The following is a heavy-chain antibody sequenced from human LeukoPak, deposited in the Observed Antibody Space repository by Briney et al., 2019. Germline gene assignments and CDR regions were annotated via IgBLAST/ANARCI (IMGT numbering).Heavy chain of an antibody. V-gene: IGHV1-8*01. CDR2: MNPNSGNT. CDR1: GYTFTSYD. Sequence: AASVKVSCKASGYTFTSYDINWVRQATGQGLEWMGWMNPNSGNTGYAQKLQGRVTMTTDTSTSTAYMELRSLRSDDTAVYYCARGIYFDYWGQGTLVTVSS. CDR3: ARGIYFDY. J-gene: IGHJ4*02.